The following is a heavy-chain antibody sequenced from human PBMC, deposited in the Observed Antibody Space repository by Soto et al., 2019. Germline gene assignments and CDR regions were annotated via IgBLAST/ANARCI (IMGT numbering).Heavy chain of an antibody. J-gene: IGHJ6*02. V-gene: IGHV3-23*01. CDR2: ISGSGGST. CDR3: ATVVPAALFYYGMDV. CDR1: GLTFSSYA. Sequence: PGGSLRLSCAASGLTFSSYAMSWVRQAPGKGLEWVSVISGSGGSTDYADSVKGRFTMYRDNSMNTLYLQMNSLRAEDTAVYYCATVVPAALFYYGMDVWGQGTTVTV. D-gene: IGHD2-2*01.